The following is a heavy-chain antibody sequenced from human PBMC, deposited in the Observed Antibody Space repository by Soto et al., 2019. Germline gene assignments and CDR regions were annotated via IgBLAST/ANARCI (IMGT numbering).Heavy chain of an antibody. CDR2: IKSKTDGGTT. J-gene: IGHJ4*02. Sequence: GSLRLSCAASGFTFSNAWMSWVRQAPGKGLEWVGRIKSKTDGGTTDYAAPVKGRFTISRDDSKNTLYLQMNSLKTEDTAVYYCTTGHYDYVWGSYRRVDYWGQGTLVTVSS. V-gene: IGHV3-15*01. CDR1: GFTFSNAW. CDR3: TTGHYDYVWGSYRRVDY. D-gene: IGHD3-16*02.